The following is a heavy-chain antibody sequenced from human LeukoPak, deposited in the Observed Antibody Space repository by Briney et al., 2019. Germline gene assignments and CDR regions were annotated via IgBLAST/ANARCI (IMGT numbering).Heavy chain of an antibody. CDR2: INPNSGGT. Sequence: GASVKVSCKASGYTFTGYHMHWVPQAPGQGLEWMGLINPNSGGTSYAQKFEGRVTRTRVTSISTAYMELSRLRSDDTAVYYCARGRFLDSPLSYYFDYWGQGTLVTVSS. CDR1: GYTFTGYH. CDR3: ARGRFLDSPLSYYFDY. V-gene: IGHV1-2*02. J-gene: IGHJ4*02. D-gene: IGHD3-3*01.